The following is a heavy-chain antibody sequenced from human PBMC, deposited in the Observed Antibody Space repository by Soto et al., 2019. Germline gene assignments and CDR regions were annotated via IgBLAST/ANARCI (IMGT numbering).Heavy chain of an antibody. CDR3: VRVAHGDFFDH. CDR1: GFPFSALY. CDR2: TRNRANGYTT. V-gene: IGHV3-72*01. J-gene: IGHJ4*02. Sequence: DVQLVESGGGLVQPGGSLRLSCAASGFPFSALYMDWVRQAPGRGLEWVGRTRNRANGYTTDYAASVKGRFIVSRDDSTNSLFLQMNLLKTDDTAMYYCVRVAHGDFFDHWGRGTLVTVSS. D-gene: IGHD4-17*01.